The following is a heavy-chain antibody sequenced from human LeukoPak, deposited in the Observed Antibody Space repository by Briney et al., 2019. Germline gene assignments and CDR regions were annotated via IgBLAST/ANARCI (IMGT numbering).Heavy chain of an antibody. V-gene: IGHV3-21*01. CDR3: ARDLEAMTTFDY. CDR2: ISSSSSYI. D-gene: IGHD4-11*01. CDR1: GFTFSSYS. J-gene: IGHJ4*02. Sequence: GGSLRLSCAASGFTFSSYSMNWVRQAPGKGLEWVSSISSSSSYIYYADSVKGRFTISRDNAKNSLYLQMNSLRAEDTAVYYCARDLEAMTTFDYWGQGTLVTVSS.